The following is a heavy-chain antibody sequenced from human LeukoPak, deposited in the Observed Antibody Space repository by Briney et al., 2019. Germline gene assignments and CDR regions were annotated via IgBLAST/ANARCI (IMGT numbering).Heavy chain of an antibody. V-gene: IGHV4-34*01. D-gene: IGHD6-19*01. CDR2: INHSGST. CDR1: GGSFSGYY. CDR3: ARGWQWQDY. J-gene: IGHJ4*02. Sequence: SETLSLTCAVYGGSFSGYYWSWIRQPPGKGLEWIGEINHSGSTNYNPSLKSRVTISVDTSKNQFSLKLSSVTAADTAVYYCARGWQWQDYWGQGTLVTVSS.